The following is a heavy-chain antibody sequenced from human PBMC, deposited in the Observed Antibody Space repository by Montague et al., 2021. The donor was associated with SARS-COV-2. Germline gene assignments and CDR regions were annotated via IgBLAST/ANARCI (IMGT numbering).Heavy chain of an antibody. CDR3: ARVYASSSNFYFDL. Sequence: SLRLSCAASGFTFDDHGMTWVRQAPGKGLEWVSGINWNGGYKHYVDSVRGRFTISRDNAKNSLYLQMNSLRAEDTALYYCARVYASSSNFYFDLWGRSTLVTVSS. V-gene: IGHV3-20*04. J-gene: IGHJ2*01. CDR2: INWNGGYK. CDR1: GFTFDDHG. D-gene: IGHD2-8*01.